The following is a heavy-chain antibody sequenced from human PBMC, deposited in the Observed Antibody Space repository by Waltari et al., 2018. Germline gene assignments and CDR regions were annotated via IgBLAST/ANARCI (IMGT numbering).Heavy chain of an antibody. CDR3: ARRTWDYYDSSGYFDY. D-gene: IGHD3-22*01. CDR2: IYHSGST. J-gene: IGHJ4*02. CDR1: GYSISSGYY. Sequence: QVQLQESGPGLVKPSETLSLTCAVSGYSISSGYYWGWIRQPPGKGLEWIGSIYHSGSTYYNPSLKSRVTISVDTSKNQFSLKLSSVTAADTAVYYCARRTWDYYDSSGYFDYWGQGTLVTVSS. V-gene: IGHV4-38-2*01.